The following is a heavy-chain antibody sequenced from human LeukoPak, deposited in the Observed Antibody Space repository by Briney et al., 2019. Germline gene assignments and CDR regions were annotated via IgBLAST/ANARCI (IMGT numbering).Heavy chain of an antibody. CDR1: GYTFTGYY. V-gene: IGHV1-24*01. CDR3: ATKIARPDAFDI. Sequence: VASVKVSCKASGYTFTGYYMHWVRQAPGQGLEWMGGFDPEDGETIYAQKFQGRVTMTEDTSTDTAYMELSSLRSEDTAVYYCATKIARPDAFDIWGQGTMVTVSS. CDR2: FDPEDGET. J-gene: IGHJ3*02.